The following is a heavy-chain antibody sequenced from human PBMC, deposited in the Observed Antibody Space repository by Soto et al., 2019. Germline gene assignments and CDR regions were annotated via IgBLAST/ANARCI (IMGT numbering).Heavy chain of an antibody. CDR3: ARGSDHYGMDV. CDR1: GGSISSYY. V-gene: IGHV4-59*01. J-gene: IGHJ6*02. D-gene: IGHD3-16*02. CDR2: IYYSGST. Sequence: KSSETLSLTCTVSGGSISSYYWSWIRQPPGKGLEWIGYIYYSGSTNYNPSLKSRVTISVDTSKNQFSLKLSSVTAADTAVYYCARGSDHYGMDVWGQGTTVTVSS.